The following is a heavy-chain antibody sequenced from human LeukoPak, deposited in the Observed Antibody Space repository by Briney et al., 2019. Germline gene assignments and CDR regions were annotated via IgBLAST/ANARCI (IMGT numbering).Heavy chain of an antibody. J-gene: IGHJ1*01. CDR2: IRADNGDT. Sequence: GASVRVSCKTSGYKFLSHGISWVRQAPGQGLEWLGWIRADNGDTRFAQKFQGRFTMTTDTSTSTAHMELRSLRSDDTAVYYCARDWPTVIADFWGQGTLVTVSP. D-gene: IGHD4-11*01. CDR1: GYKFLSHG. CDR3: ARDWPTVIADF. V-gene: IGHV1-18*04.